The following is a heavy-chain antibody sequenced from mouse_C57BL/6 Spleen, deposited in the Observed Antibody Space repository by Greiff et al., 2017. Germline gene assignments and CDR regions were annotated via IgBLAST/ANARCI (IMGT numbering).Heavy chain of an antibody. CDR3: ARENYDYEGYYAMDY. CDR2: ISDGGSYT. Sequence: EVQLVESGGGLVKPGGSLKLSCAASGFTFSSYAMSWVRQTPEKRLEWVATISDGGSYTYYPDNVKGRFTISRDNAKNNLYLQMSHLKSEDTAMYYCARENYDYEGYYAMDYWGQGTSVTVSS. D-gene: IGHD2-4*01. CDR1: GFTFSSYA. J-gene: IGHJ4*01. V-gene: IGHV5-4*01.